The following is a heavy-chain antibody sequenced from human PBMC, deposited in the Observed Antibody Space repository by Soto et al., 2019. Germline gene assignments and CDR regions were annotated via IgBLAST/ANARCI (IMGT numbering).Heavy chain of an antibody. Sequence: GGSLRLSCAASVFTFSYHYMDWVRQAPGKGLEWVGRTRNKANTYTTEYAASVKGRFTISRDDSKNSLYLQMNSLETEDTAVYYCARGGYCGSASCHSDYYGMDVWGQGTTVTVSS. V-gene: IGHV3-72*01. CDR3: ARGGYCGSASCHSDYYGMDV. CDR2: TRNKANTYTT. J-gene: IGHJ6*02. CDR1: VFTFSYHY. D-gene: IGHD2-15*01.